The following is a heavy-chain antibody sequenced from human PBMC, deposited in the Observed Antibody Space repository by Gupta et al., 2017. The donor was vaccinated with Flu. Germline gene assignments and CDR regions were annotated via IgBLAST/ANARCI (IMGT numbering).Heavy chain of an antibody. Sequence: EVQLVETGGGLIQPGGSLRLSCAASAFTVSSNYMSWVRQAPGKGLEWVSVIYSGGSTYYADSVKGRFTISRDNSKNTLYLQMNSLRAEDTAVYYCARADGDYDSYYYCMDVWGQGTTVTVSS. D-gene: IGHD4-17*01. V-gene: IGHV3-53*02. CDR3: ARADGDYDSYYYCMDV. CDR1: AFTVSSNY. J-gene: IGHJ6*02. CDR2: IYSGGST.